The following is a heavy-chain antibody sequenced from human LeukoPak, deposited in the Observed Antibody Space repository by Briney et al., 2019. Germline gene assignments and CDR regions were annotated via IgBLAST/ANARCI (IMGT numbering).Heavy chain of an antibody. CDR2: INSDGNYT. Sequence: GGSLRLSCAASGFTFSSYWMNWVRQAPGKGLVWVSRINSDGNYTTYADSVKGRFTISRDNAKNSLYLQMNSLRAEDTAVYYCARGPTYYYDSSGYPYWGQGTLVTVSS. CDR1: GFTFSSYW. CDR3: ARGPTYYYDSSGYPY. J-gene: IGHJ4*02. D-gene: IGHD3-22*01. V-gene: IGHV3-74*01.